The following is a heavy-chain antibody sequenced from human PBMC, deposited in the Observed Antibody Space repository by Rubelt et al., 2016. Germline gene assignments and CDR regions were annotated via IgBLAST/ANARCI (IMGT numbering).Heavy chain of an antibody. J-gene: IGHJ4*02. CDR1: GFTFSTYG. CDR2: VKGDGTDK. V-gene: IGHV3-30*02. D-gene: IGHD6-19*01. CDR3: AKDRSVSGRGGLDY. Sequence: QVQLVESGGGVVQPGGSLRLSCAASGFTFSTYGMHWVRQAPGKGLEWVANVKGDGTDKYYVDSVKGRFTISRDNSKNTLYLQMNSLGAEDTTMYYCAKDRSVSGRGGLDYWGQGTLVTVSS.